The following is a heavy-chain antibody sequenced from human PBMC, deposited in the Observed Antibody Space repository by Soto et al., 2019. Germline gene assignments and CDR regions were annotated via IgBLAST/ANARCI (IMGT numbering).Heavy chain of an antibody. CDR3: ARGGWKLFDY. J-gene: IGHJ4*02. V-gene: IGHV4-59*01. D-gene: IGHD6-19*01. CDR2: FYYSGST. CDR1: GGSISSYY. Sequence: QVQLQESGPGLVKPSETLSLTCTVSGGSISSYYWSWIRQPPGKGLEWVGCFYYSGSTNYNPSLKSRVTISVDTSKKQFSLKLSSVTAADTAVYYCARGGWKLFDYWGQGTLVTVSS.